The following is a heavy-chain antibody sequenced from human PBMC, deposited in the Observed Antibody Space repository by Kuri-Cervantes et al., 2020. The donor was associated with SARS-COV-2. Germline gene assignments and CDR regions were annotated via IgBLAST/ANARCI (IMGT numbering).Heavy chain of an antibody. CDR1: GFSFSGYS. V-gene: IGHV3-23*01. J-gene: IGHJ6*02. CDR3: AREQGSYGDYVSPLGGMDV. CDR2: IFSSGIRT. Sequence: GESLKISCVGSGFSFSGYSLSWVRQAPGRGLEWVSGIFSSGIRTFYADSVKGRFIISRDNSKNTLYLQMNSLRVEDTAVYYCAREQGSYGDYVSPLGGMDVWGQGTTVTVSS. D-gene: IGHD2-21*02.